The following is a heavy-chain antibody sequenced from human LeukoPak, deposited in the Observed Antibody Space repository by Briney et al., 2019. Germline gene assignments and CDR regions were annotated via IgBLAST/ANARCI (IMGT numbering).Heavy chain of an antibody. D-gene: IGHD5-12*01. CDR2: ISSSSSTV. CDR3: ARDRVATKIWGYYYYMDV. V-gene: IGHV3-48*04. Sequence: GGSLRLSCASGFTFSDYSMNWIRQAPGKGLEWVSYISSSSSTVYYTDSVKGRFTISRDNAENSLYLQMNSLRAEDTAVYYCARDRVATKIWGYYYYMDVWGKGTTVTVSS. CDR1: GFTFSDYS. J-gene: IGHJ6*03.